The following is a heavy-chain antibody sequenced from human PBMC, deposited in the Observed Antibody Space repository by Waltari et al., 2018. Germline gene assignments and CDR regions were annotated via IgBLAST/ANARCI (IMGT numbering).Heavy chain of an antibody. CDR2: IIPSFNTP. V-gene: IGHV1-69*01. D-gene: IGHD3-22*01. Sequence: QVQLVQSGAELKKPGSSVKVSCKASGGPFSTYSLNWVRQAPGHGLEWLGGIIPSFNTPKSAQKFQDRVTITADESTNTAYMELSSLTSEDTAVYYCARGFSDGTGYYYHYFHFWGQGTLVTVSS. J-gene: IGHJ4*02. CDR3: ARGFSDGTGYYYHYFHF. CDR1: GGPFSTYS.